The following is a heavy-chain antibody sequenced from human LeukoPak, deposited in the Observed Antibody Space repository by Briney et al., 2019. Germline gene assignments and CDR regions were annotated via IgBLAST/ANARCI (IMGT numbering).Heavy chain of an antibody. V-gene: IGHV1-69*06. CDR1: GGTFSSYA. D-gene: IGHD1-26*01. J-gene: IGHJ4*02. Sequence: GASVKVSCKASGGTFSSYAISWVRQAPGQGLEWMGGIIPIFGTANYAQKFQGRVTITADKSTSTAYMELSSLRSEDTAVYYCARMRSYYTGFDYWGQGTLVTVSS. CDR2: IIPIFGTA. CDR3: ARMRSYYTGFDY.